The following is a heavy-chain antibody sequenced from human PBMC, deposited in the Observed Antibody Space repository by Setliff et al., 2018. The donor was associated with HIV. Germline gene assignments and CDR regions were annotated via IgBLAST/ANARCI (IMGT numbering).Heavy chain of an antibody. CDR3: AREQSIPLWSGYYQALDY. V-gene: IGHV3-7*01. Sequence: GGSLRLSCAASGFTFSTSWMNWVRQAPGKGLEWVANISPDGSERYSVDSVRGRFTVSRDNAKNSLYLQMSSLRAEDMAVYYCAREQSIPLWSGYYQALDYWGQGTLVTVSS. CDR1: GFTFSTSW. J-gene: IGHJ4*02. D-gene: IGHD3-3*01. CDR2: ISPDGSER.